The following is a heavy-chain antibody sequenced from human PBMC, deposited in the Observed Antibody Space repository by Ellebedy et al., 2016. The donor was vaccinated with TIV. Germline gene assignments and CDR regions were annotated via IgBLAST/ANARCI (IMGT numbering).Heavy chain of an antibody. CDR3: SRDKYYDILTGYYTHYYGMDV. D-gene: IGHD3-9*01. Sequence: GESLKISCAASGSTSSTYWMSWVRQAPGKGLQWVANIKQDGSEKYYVDSVKGRFTISRDNAKNSLSLQMNSLRAEDTAVYYCSRDKYYDILTGYYTHYYGMDVWGQGTTVTVSS. CDR2: IKQDGSEK. CDR1: GSTSSTYW. J-gene: IGHJ6*02. V-gene: IGHV3-7*01.